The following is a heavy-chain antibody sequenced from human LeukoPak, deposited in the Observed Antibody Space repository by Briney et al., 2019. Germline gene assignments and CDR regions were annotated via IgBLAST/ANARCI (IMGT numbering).Heavy chain of an antibody. CDR1: GFTFSSYG. CDR2: ISYDGSNK. D-gene: IGHD3-10*01. CDR3: AKDRNAYYYGSGPFDY. Sequence: GGSLRLSCAASGFTFSSYGMHWVRQAPGKGVEWGAVISYDGSNKYYADSVKGRFTISRDNSKNTLYLQMNSLRAEDTAVYYCAKDRNAYYYGSGPFDYWGQGTLVTVSS. J-gene: IGHJ4*02. V-gene: IGHV3-30*18.